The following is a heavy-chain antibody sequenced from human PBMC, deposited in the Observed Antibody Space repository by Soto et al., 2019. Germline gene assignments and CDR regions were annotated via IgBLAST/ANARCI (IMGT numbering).Heavy chain of an antibody. Sequence: EVQLVESGGGLVQRGGSLRLSCAASGFTFSSYSVYWVRQAPGKALEWVSYISSGSKSIYYADSVKGRFNVSRDNAKTTQYLQMNSLTDEDPAVYYRAREDIVGVRSFEYWGRGTLVTVCS. V-gene: IGHV3-48*02. J-gene: IGHJ4*02. CDR2: ISSGSKSI. D-gene: IGHD1-26*01. CDR1: GFTFSSYS. CDR3: AREDIVGVRSFEY.